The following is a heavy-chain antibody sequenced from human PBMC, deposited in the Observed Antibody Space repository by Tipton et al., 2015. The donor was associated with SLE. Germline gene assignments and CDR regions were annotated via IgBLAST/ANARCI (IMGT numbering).Heavy chain of an antibody. J-gene: IGHJ4*02. CDR3: ARGPGPEGGNWGGGYFFDY. D-gene: IGHD7-27*01. Sequence: RSLRLSCAASGFTFDDYGLSWVRQVPGKGLEWVAVISYDGSNKYYADSVKGRFTISRDNSKNTLYLQMNSLRAEDTAVYYCARGPGPEGGNWGGGYFFDYGGQGTLVTVSS. CDR2: ISYDGSNK. V-gene: IGHV3-30*03. CDR1: GFTFDDYG.